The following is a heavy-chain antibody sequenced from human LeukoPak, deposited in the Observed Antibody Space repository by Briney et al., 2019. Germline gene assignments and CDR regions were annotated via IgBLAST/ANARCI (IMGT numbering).Heavy chain of an antibody. D-gene: IGHD5-12*01. CDR1: GLSFSTYA. J-gene: IGHJ5*02. CDR3: VKKLVADILPFS. CDR2: ITGSGGST. V-gene: IGHV3-23*01. Sequence: PGGSLRLSCAASGLSFSTYAMSWFRQGPGKGLEWVSGITGSGGSTYYADSVKGRFTISRDNSKNTLYLQMNSLRAEDTAIYYCVKKLVADILPFSWGQGTLVTVSS.